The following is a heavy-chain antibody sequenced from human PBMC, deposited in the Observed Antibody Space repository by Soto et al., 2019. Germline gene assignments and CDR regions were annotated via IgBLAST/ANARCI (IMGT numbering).Heavy chain of an antibody. D-gene: IGHD3-16*01. V-gene: IGHV3-23*01. CDR1: GFTFSTYA. CDR3: AKEGSSSLYYFDY. CDR2: ISGSGGST. Sequence: GGSLRLSCAASGFTFSTYAMTWVRQAPGKGLEWVSTISGSGGSTYYADSVKGRFTISRDNSKNTLYVHMNSLRGEDTAVYYCAKEGSSSLYYFDYWGQGTLVTVSS. J-gene: IGHJ4*02.